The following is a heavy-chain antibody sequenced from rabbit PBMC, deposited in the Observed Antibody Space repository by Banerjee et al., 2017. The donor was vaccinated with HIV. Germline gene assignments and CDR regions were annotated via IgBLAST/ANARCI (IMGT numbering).Heavy chain of an antibody. Sequence: QEQLVESRGGLVQPEGSLTLTCTASGFSFSSSYYMCWVRQAPGKGLEWIACIGNGDGSTYYASWAKGRFTISKSSSTTVTLQMTSLTAADTATYFCARADVGGYGVYKLWGPGTLVTVS. CDR2: IGNGDGST. D-gene: IGHD2-1*01. V-gene: IGHV1S45*01. CDR3: ARADVGGYGVYKL. CDR1: GFSFSSSYY. J-gene: IGHJ6*01.